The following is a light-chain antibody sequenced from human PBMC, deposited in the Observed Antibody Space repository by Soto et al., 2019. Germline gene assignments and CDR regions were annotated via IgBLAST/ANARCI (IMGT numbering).Light chain of an antibody. Sequence: DIQMTQSPSTLSASVGDRVTITCRASQSISDWLAWFQLKPGKAPKLLIYDASSLGSGVPSRFSGSGSGTEFTLTISSLRPDDFATYYCQKYNNYSTFGQGTKVDIK. CDR3: QKYNNYST. CDR2: DAS. V-gene: IGKV1-5*01. CDR1: QSISDW. J-gene: IGKJ1*01.